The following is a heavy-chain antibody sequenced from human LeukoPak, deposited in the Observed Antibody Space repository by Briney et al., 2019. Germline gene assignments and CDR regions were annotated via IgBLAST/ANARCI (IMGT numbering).Heavy chain of an antibody. Sequence: PSETLSLTCTVSGGSISSSSYYWGWIRQPPGKGLEWIGSIYYSGSTYYNPSLKSRVTISVDTSKNQFSLQLSSVTAADTAVYYCARWGYSHGYFDYWGQGTLVTVSS. CDR3: ARWGYSHGYFDY. V-gene: IGHV4-39*01. D-gene: IGHD1-26*01. CDR1: GGSISSSSYY. J-gene: IGHJ4*02. CDR2: IYYSGST.